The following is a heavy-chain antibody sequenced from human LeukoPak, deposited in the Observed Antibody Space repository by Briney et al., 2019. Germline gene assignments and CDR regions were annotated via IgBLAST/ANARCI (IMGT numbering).Heavy chain of an antibody. J-gene: IGHJ3*02. CDR1: GGTFSSYA. D-gene: IGHD3-22*01. V-gene: IGHV1-69*05. CDR2: IIPIFGTA. CDR3: ARGRITMIVAGFDI. Sequence: ASVKVSCKASGGTFSSYAISWVRQAPGQGLEWMGRIIPIFGTANYAQKFPGRVTITTDEYTSTAYMELSSLRSEDTAVYYCARGRITMIVAGFDIWGQGTMVTVSS.